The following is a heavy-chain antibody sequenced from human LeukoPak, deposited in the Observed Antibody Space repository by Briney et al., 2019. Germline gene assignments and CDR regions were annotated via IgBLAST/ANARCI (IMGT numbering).Heavy chain of an antibody. CDR1: GFTFSSYG. CDR2: IRYDGSNK. J-gene: IGHJ4*02. D-gene: IGHD3-10*01. Sequence: GGSLRLSCAASGFTFSSYGMHWVRQAPGKGLEWVAFIRYDGSNKYYADSVKGRFTISRDNSKNTLYLQMNSLRAEDTAVYYCAKDRITMVRGVILADYWGQGTLVTVSS. CDR3: AKDRITMVRGVILADY. V-gene: IGHV3-30*02.